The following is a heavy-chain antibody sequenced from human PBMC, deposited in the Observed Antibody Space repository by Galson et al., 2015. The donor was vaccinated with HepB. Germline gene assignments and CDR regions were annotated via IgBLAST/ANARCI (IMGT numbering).Heavy chain of an antibody. CDR2: IKSNEDTA. J-gene: IGHJ4*02. Sequence: SLRLSCAASGFTFSNYWMHWVRQAPGKGLVWVSRIKSNEDTADYADSVKGRFTISRDNAKNRLFMDMDSLTVEDTAVYFCARTITPAPIPLFDSWGQGTLVTVSS. CDR1: GFTFSNYW. CDR3: ARTITPAPIPLFDS. D-gene: IGHD3-10*01. V-gene: IGHV3-74*01.